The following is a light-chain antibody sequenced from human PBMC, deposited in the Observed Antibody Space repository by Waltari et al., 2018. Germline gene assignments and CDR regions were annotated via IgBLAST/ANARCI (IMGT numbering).Light chain of an antibody. J-gene: IGKJ4*01. CDR3: QQYYSTVT. V-gene: IGKV4-1*01. Sequence: DIVMTQSPDSLAVSLGARATIPCRSIQSVLNRDTKKSYLAWYQQKSGQTPKLLISWASTRESGVPDRFSGSGSGTDFTLTITSLQAEDVAVYYCQQYYSTVTFGGGTKVEIK. CDR2: WAS. CDR1: QSVLNRDTKKSY.